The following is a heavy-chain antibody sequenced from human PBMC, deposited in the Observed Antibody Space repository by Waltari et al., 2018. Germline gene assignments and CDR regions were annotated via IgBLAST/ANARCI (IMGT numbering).Heavy chain of an antibody. CDR2: IYSGGST. J-gene: IGHJ4*02. D-gene: IGHD3-16*01. CDR3: ARELPSGGGVGDY. CDR1: GFSISTNY. Sequence: EVQVVEAGGVLVQPGGCLRISCASAGFSISTNYMMLVRQPPGKGLEWVSTIYSGGSTYYADSLRGRFTISRDNSKNTLYLQMNSLTPEDSAVYYCARELPSGGGVGDYWGQGTLVTVSS. V-gene: IGHV3-66*02.